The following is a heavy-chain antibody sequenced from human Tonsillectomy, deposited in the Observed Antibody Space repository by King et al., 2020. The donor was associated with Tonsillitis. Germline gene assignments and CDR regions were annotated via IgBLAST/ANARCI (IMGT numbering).Heavy chain of an antibody. CDR1: CYTFTSYG. Sequence: VQLVESGAEVKKPGASVKVSCKASCYTFTSYGISWVRQAPGQGLEWMGWISAYNGNTNYAQKLQGRVTMTTDTSTSTAYMELRSLRSDDTAVYDCARVYTYYYDSSGSSTHYYFDYWGQGTLVTVSS. V-gene: IGHV1-18*01. J-gene: IGHJ4*02. CDR3: ARVYTYYYDSSGSSTHYYFDY. D-gene: IGHD3-22*01. CDR2: ISAYNGNT.